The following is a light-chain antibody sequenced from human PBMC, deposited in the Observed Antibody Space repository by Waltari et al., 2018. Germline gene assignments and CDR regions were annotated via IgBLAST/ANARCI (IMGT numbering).Light chain of an antibody. J-gene: IGLJ2*01. CDR2: KDT. CDR1: ALQNLF. V-gene: IGLV3-25*03. Sequence: SFELTQPPSVSVPPGQTATITCSRDALQNLFVHWYQQKPGRAPVLVIFKDTERPSGTPERFSGASSGTAVTLTISGVQAEDEADYYCQSADSSGTSLFGGGTRLTVL. CDR3: QSADSSGTSL.